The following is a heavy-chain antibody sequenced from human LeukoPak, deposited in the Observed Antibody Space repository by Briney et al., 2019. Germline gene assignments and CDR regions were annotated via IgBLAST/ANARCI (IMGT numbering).Heavy chain of an antibody. V-gene: IGHV3-20*04. D-gene: IGHD3-10*02. J-gene: IGHJ6*04. CDR3: AELGITMIGGV. Sequence: GSLRLSCAASGFIFDDYGMSWVRQVPGKGLEWVSNINWNGGRTRYADSVKGRFTISRDNAKNSLYLQMNSLRAEDTAVYYCAELGITMIGGVWGKGTTVTISS. CDR1: GFIFDDYG. CDR2: INWNGGRT.